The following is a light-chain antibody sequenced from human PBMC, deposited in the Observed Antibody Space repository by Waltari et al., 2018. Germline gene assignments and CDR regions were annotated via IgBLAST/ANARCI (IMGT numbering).Light chain of an antibody. CDR3: ASFAGSNNL. CDR2: EVT. Sequence: QSALTQPPSASASPGQSVTISCTGTSTDIGVYNYVSWYQQHPGKAPKLLLYEVTERPSGVPDRFSGSKSGNTASLTVSGLQGEDEADYYCASFAGSNNLFGGGTKLTVL. J-gene: IGLJ2*01. CDR1: STDIGVYNY. V-gene: IGLV2-8*01.